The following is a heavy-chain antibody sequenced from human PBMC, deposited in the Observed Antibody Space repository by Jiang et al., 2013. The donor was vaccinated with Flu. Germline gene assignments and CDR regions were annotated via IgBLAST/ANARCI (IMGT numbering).Heavy chain of an antibody. CDR2: IYYSGST. V-gene: IGHV4-39*07. CDR3: ARHELLWFGESHRGWFDP. D-gene: IGHD3-10*01. Sequence: GPGLVKPSETLSLTCTVSGGSISSSSYYWGWIRQPPGKGLEWIGSIYYSGSTYYNPSLKSRVTISVDTSKNQFSLKLSSVTAADTAVYYCARHELLWFGESHRGWFDPWGQGTLVTVSS. J-gene: IGHJ5*02. CDR1: GGSISSSSYY.